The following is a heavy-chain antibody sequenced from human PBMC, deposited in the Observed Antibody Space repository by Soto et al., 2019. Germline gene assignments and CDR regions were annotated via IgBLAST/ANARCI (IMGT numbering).Heavy chain of an antibody. CDR3: VRWGYNYGIDY. CDR2: INPDGSDK. J-gene: IGHJ4*02. CDR1: GFTFNSHY. D-gene: IGHD5-12*01. Sequence: GGSLRLSCGASGFTFNSHYMGWVRQAPGKGPEWVANINPDGSDKNYVDSLKGRFTISRDNAKNSLYLQINSLRAEDTAVYYCVRWGYNYGIDYWGQGTPVTVSS. V-gene: IGHV3-7*01.